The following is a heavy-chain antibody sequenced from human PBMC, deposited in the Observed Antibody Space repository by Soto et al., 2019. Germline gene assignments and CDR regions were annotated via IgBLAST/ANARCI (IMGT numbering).Heavy chain of an antibody. CDR1: GYTFTGYY. D-gene: IGHD1-7*01. CDR2: INPNSGGT. CDR3: ARDPPLIPGTKFPFY. Sequence: ASVKVSCKASGYTFTGYYIHWVRQAPGQGLEWMGWINPNSGGTNYAQKFQGRVTMTRDTSISTAYMELSRLRSDDTAVYYCARDPPLIPGTKFPFYWGQGTLVTVSS. J-gene: IGHJ4*02. V-gene: IGHV1-2*02.